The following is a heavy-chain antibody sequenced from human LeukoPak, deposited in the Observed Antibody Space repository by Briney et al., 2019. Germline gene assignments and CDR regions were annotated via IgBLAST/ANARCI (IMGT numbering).Heavy chain of an antibody. D-gene: IGHD6-13*01. J-gene: IGHJ6*03. CDR3: ARGSSAGDYYYYMDV. CDR2: INHSGST. CDR1: GGSFSGYY. Sequence: PSETLSLTCAVYGGSFSGYYWSWIRQPPGKGLEWIGEINHSGSTNYNPSLKSRVTIPVDTSKNQFSLKLSSVTAADTAVYYCARGSSAGDYYYYMDVWGKGTTVTVSS. V-gene: IGHV4-34*01.